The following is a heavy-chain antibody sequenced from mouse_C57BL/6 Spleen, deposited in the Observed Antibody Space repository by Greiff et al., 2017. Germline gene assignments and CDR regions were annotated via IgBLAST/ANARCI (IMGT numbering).Heavy chain of an antibody. CDR1: GYTFTSYW. CDR2: INPSNGGT. V-gene: IGHV1-53*01. J-gene: IGHJ2*01. D-gene: IGHD1-1*01. CDR3: ARELLRFYYFDY. Sequence: QVQLQQPGTELVKPGASVKLSCKASGYTFTSYWMHWVKQRPGQGLEWIGNINPSNGGTNYNEKFKSKATLTVDKSSSTAYMQLSSLTSEDSAVYNCARELLRFYYFDYWGQGTTLTVSS.